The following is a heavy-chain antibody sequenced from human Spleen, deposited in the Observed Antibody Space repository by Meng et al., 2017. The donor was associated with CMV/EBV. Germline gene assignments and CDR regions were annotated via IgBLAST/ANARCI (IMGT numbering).Heavy chain of an antibody. J-gene: IGHJ4*02. D-gene: IGHD3-10*01. CDR3: AKDLGDGSLFDY. Sequence: GESLKISCAASGFTFGRYAIHWVRQAPGKGLEWVAFIRYDASSKYYVDSVKGRFTISRDNSKSTLYLQMNSLRAEDTAVYYCAKDLGDGSLFDYWGQGTLVTVSS. CDR2: IRYDASSK. V-gene: IGHV3-30*02. CDR1: GFTFGRYA.